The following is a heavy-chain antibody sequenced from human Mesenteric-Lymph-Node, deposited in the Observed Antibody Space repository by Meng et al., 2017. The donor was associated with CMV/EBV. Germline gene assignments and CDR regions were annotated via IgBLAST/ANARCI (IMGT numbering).Heavy chain of an antibody. CDR2: IKQDGSEK. D-gene: IGHD1-26*01. CDR3: ARDGIGSYYDY. Sequence: LSLTCAASGFTFSSYWMSWVRQAPGKGLEWVANIKQDGSEKYYVDSVKGRFTISRDNAKNSLYLQMNSLRAEDTAVYYCARDGIGSYYDYWGQGTLVTVSS. CDR1: GFTFSSYW. V-gene: IGHV3-7*01. J-gene: IGHJ4*02.